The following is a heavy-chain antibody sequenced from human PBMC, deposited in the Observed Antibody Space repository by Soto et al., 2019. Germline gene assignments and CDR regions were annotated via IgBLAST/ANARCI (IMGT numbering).Heavy chain of an antibody. CDR1: GFTFSSYS. J-gene: IGHJ6*03. Sequence: GGSLRLSCAASGFTFSSYSMNWVRQAPGKGLEWVSSISSSSSYIYYADSVKGRFTISRDNAKNSLYLQMNSLRAEDTAVYYCARGRRGAAAVSRYYMDVWGKGTTVTVSS. CDR3: ARGRRGAAAVSRYYMDV. V-gene: IGHV3-21*01. D-gene: IGHD6-13*01. CDR2: ISSSSSYI.